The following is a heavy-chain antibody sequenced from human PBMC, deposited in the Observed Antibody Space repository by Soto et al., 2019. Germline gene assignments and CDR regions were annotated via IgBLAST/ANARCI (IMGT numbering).Heavy chain of an antibody. V-gene: IGHV1-18*01. CDR3: ARTRSWYYDSSGYYLVPFPDY. CDR1: GYTFTSYG. Sequence: GASVKVSCKASGYTFTSYGISWVRQAPGQGLEWMGWISAYNGNTNYAQKLQGRVTMTTDTSTSTAYMELRSLRSDDTAVYYCARTRSWYYDSSGYYLVPFPDYWGQGTLVTVSS. J-gene: IGHJ4*02. D-gene: IGHD3-22*01. CDR2: ISAYNGNT.